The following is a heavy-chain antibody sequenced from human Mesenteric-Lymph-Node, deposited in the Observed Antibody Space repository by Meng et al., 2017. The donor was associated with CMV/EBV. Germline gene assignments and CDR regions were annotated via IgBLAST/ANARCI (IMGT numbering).Heavy chain of an antibody. V-gene: IGHV3-30*03. CDR2: SKKDEKKK. Sequence: GLTYRRKGRRWERKETGKGEEGEEVSKKDEKKKKKKEKEKGRYKIYRDNSENMLFMQMSSLRPDDTALYYCARDGGGFNSSPFDHWGQGTLVTVSS. CDR3: ARDGGGFNSSPFDH. CDR1: GLTYRRKG. J-gene: IGHJ4*02. D-gene: IGHD3-16*01.